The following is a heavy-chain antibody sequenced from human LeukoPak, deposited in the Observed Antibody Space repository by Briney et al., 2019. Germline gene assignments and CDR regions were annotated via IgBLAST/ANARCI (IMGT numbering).Heavy chain of an antibody. CDR2: ISFDGTNK. J-gene: IGHJ4*02. CDR1: GFTFSRSA. Sequence: GGSLRLSCAASGFTFSRSAMHWVRQVPGKGLEWVAVISFDGTNKYYGASVKGRFTISRDNSKNTLYLQMNSLRAEDTAVYYCASRPGIAAADFDYRGQGTLVTVSS. V-gene: IGHV3-30-3*01. CDR3: ASRPGIAAADFDY. D-gene: IGHD6-13*01.